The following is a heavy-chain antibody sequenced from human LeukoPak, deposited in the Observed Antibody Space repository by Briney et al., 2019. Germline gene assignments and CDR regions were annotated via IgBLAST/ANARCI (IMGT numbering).Heavy chain of an antibody. CDR2: MNPNSGNT. V-gene: IGHV1-8*01. Sequence: ASVKVSCKASGYTFTSYDINWVRQATGQGLEWMGWMNPNSGNTGYAQKFQGRVTMTRNTSISTAYMELSSLRSEDTAVYYCVEGGIAPLNWFDPWGQGTLVTVSS. D-gene: IGHD6-13*01. J-gene: IGHJ5*02. CDR3: VEGGIAPLNWFDP. CDR1: GYTFTSYD.